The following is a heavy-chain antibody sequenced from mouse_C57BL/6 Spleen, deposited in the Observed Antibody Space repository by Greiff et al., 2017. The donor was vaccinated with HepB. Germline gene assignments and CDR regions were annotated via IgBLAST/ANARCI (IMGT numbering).Heavy chain of an antibody. CDR2: INPNNGGT. J-gene: IGHJ2*01. Sequence: EVKLQQSGPELVKPGASVKISCKASGYTFTDYYMNWVKQSHGKSLEWIGDINPNNGGTSYNQKFKGKATLTVDKSSSTAYMELRSLTSEDSAVYYCARRANWDYFDYWGQGTTLTVSS. CDR1: GYTFTDYY. D-gene: IGHD4-1*01. V-gene: IGHV1-26*01. CDR3: ARRANWDYFDY.